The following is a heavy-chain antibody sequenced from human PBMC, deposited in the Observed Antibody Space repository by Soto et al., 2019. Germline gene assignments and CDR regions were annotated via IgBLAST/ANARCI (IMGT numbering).Heavy chain of an antibody. CDR1: GGSISSYY. Sequence: SETLSLTCTVSGGSISSYYWSWIRQPPGKGLEWIGYIYYSGSTNYNPSLKSRVTISVDTSKNQFSLKLSSVTAADTAVYYCAREYCSGGSCYDYFAYRGQGTLVTVSS. J-gene: IGHJ4*02. D-gene: IGHD2-15*01. CDR2: IYYSGST. CDR3: AREYCSGGSCYDYFAY. V-gene: IGHV4-59*01.